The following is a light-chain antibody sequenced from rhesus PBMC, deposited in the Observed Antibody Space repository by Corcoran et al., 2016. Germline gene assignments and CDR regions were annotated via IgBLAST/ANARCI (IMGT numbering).Light chain of an antibody. CDR3: QHNYGTPLT. Sequence: DIQMTQSPSSLSAPVGDRSTITCRASENVNNYLNWYQQKPGKAPKPLIYKASSMQIGVPSRFSGSGSGTDYTFTINSLQSEDVATYYCQHNYGTPLTFGGGTKVEIK. J-gene: IGKJ4*01. V-gene: IGKV1-74*01. CDR2: KAS. CDR1: ENVNNY.